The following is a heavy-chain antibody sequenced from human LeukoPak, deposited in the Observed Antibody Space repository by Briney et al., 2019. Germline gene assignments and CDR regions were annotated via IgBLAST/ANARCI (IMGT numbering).Heavy chain of an antibody. CDR2: IYYSGST. J-gene: IGHJ5*02. D-gene: IGHD1-7*01. Sequence: PSETLSLTCTVSGGSVSSGSYYWSWIRQPPGKGLEWIGYIYYSGSTNYNPSLKSRVTISVDASKNQFSLKLSSVTAADTAVYYCARGPHNWNSRTRWFDPWGQGTLATVSS. V-gene: IGHV4-61*01. CDR3: ARGPHNWNSRTRWFDP. CDR1: GGSVSSGSYY.